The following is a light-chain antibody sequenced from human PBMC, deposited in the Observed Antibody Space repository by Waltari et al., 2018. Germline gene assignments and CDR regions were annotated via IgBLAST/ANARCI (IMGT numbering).Light chain of an antibody. Sequence: DIVMTQSPDSLAMSLGERAPIHCQSSQSVLSSSDNKDYLNWYQQKPGQPPKLLIYRASTRESGVPDRFSGSGSGTDFTLTISSLQAEDVAVYYCQQYYNTPLTFGGGTRVEI. V-gene: IGKV4-1*01. CDR1: QSVLSSSDNKDY. CDR2: RAS. CDR3: QQYYNTPLT. J-gene: IGKJ4*01.